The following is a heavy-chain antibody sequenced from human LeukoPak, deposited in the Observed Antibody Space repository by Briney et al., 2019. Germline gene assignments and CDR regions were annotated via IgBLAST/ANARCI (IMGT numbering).Heavy chain of an antibody. CDR1: GGTFSSYA. CDR2: IIPIFGTA. V-gene: IGHV1-69*13. CDR3: ATGQIVVVPAAMGYGWFDP. D-gene: IGHD2-2*01. Sequence: AVKVSCKASGGTFSSYAISWVRQAPGQGLEWMGGIIPIFGTANYAQKFQGRVTITADESTSTAYMELSSLRSEDTAVYYCATGQIVVVPAAMGYGWFDPWGQGTLVTVSS. J-gene: IGHJ5*02.